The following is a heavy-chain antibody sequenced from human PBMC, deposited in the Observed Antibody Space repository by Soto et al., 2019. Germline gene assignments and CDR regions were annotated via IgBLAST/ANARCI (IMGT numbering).Heavy chain of an antibody. J-gene: IGHJ4*02. CDR2: INHSAIT. CDR1: GGSFSGYY. Sequence: QVQLEQWGAGLLKPSETLSLTCAVYGGSFSGYYWSWIRQPPGKGLEWLGEINHSAITDYNPSLKSRVTISIDTSKNQFSLKLDSVTAADTAVYYCAIGPRMWLPGGGYWSQGTLVTVSS. D-gene: IGHD6-19*01. CDR3: AIGPRMWLPGGGY. V-gene: IGHV4-34*01.